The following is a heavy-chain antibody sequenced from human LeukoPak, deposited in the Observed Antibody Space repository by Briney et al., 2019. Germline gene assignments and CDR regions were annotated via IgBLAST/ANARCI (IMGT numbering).Heavy chain of an antibody. D-gene: IGHD1-14*01. CDR3: ARAESVLDAFDI. J-gene: IGHJ3*02. V-gene: IGHV3-30-3*01. CDR1: GFTFSSYA. CDR2: ISYDGSNK. Sequence: PGGSLRLSCAASGFTFSSYAMHWVRQAPGKGLEWVAVISYDGSNKYYADSVKGRFTISRDNSKNTLYLQMNSLRAEDTAVYYCARAESVLDAFDIWGQGTMVTVSS.